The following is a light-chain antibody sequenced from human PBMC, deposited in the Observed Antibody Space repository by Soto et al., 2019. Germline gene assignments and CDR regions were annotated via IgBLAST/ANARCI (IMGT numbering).Light chain of an antibody. V-gene: IGKV3-11*01. Sequence: EIVLTQSPGTLSLSPGERATLSCRASQSVSSYLAWYQQKPGQAPRLLIYYASNRATGIPARFSGSGSGTDFTLTISSLEPEDFAVYYCHQRGNWPLTFGGGTKVEIK. CDR3: HQRGNWPLT. J-gene: IGKJ4*01. CDR2: YAS. CDR1: QSVSSY.